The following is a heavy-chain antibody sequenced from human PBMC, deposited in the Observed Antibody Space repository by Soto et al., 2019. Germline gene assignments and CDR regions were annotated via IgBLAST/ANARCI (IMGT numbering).Heavy chain of an antibody. J-gene: IGHJ4*02. V-gene: IGHV3-23*01. D-gene: IGHD6-19*01. CDR2: ISGSGATA. CDR3: AKDPQWLVPGYYFHS. CDR1: GFTFSSSA. Sequence: GGSLRLSCAASGFTFSSSAMNWVRQAPGKGLEWVSIISGSGATAYFSDSVKGRFTISRDNSKNTLYLHMNSLRVEDTALYYCAKDPQWLVPGYYFHSWGQGTLVTGSS.